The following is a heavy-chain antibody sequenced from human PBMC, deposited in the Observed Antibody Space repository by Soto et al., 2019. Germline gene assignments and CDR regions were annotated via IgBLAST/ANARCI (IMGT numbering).Heavy chain of an antibody. CDR1: GYTFTGYY. CDR2: INPNSGGT. V-gene: IGHV1-2*04. CDR3: ARDLECGGDCYSFDY. J-gene: IGHJ4*02. D-gene: IGHD2-21*02. Sequence: ASVKVSCKASGYTFTGYYMHWVRQAPGQGLEWMGWINPNSGGTNYAQKFQGWVTMTRDTSISTAYMELSRLRSDDTAVYYCARDLECGGDCYSFDYWGQGTLVTVSS.